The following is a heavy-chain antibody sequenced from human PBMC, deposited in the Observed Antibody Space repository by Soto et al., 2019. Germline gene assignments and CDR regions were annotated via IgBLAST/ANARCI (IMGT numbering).Heavy chain of an antibody. V-gene: IGHV3-73*01. D-gene: IGHD1-26*01. CDR1: GYTFSDTA. J-gene: IGHJ5*02. CDR3: NKFSGSSSAPAA. Sequence: GGSLRLSCAASGYTFSDTAIHWVRQAPGKGLEWVGRVASSPEGYRTTYGASVKGRFTISRDDSQNTAHLQMNSLKTEDTATYYCNKFSGSSSAPAALGPGTLVTVSS. CDR2: VASSPEGYRT.